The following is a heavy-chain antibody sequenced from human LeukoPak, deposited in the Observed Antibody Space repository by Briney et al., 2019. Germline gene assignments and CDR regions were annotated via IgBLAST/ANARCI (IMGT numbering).Heavy chain of an antibody. CDR1: GSTFRDYH. CDR2: INHKSGDA. D-gene: IGHD3-16*01. J-gene: IGHJ4*02. V-gene: IGHV1-2*02. CDR3: ARGEYSNGYPYRLDS. Sequence: ASVTVSCQASGSTFRDYHINWVRPASGQGPEWMGWINHKSGDASYNQAFQGRVTMTRDTSISTAYMELNRLRSDDTAMYYCARGEYSNGYPYRLDSWGQGTLVTVSS.